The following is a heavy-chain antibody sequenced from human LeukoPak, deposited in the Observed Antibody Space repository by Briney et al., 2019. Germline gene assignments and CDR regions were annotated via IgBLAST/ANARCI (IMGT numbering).Heavy chain of an antibody. CDR1: GYTFTSYG. Sequence: GASVKVSCKASGYTFTSYGISWVRQAPGQGLEWMGWISAHNGNTNYAQKLQGRVTMTTDTSTSTAYMELRSLRSDDTAVYYCARGSPGDDILTGYQYWGQGTLVTVSS. CDR2: ISAHNGNT. V-gene: IGHV1-18*04. J-gene: IGHJ4*02. D-gene: IGHD3-9*01. CDR3: ARGSPGDDILTGYQY.